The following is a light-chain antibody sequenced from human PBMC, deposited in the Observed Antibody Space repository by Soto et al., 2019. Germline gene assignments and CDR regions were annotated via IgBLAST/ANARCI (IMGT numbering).Light chain of an antibody. J-gene: IGLJ2*01. Sequence: NFMLTQPHSVSESPGKTVTISCTRSSGSIASNDVQWYQQRPGSAPTTVVYGNNHRPSRSPDRVSGSTDGSSNSASLTISGLQAEDEADYYCQSYDSSTVVFGGGTKVTVL. CDR1: SGSIASND. CDR2: GNN. CDR3: QSYDSSTVV. V-gene: IGLV6-57*04.